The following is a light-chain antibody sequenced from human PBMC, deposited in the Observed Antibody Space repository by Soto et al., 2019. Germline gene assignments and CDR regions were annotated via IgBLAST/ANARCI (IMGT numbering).Light chain of an antibody. Sequence: DIQMTQSPSTLSASVGDRVTITCRASQSVSHWLAWYRQKPGNAPKALIYDASTLETGVPSRFSGSGSGTDFTLTISSLQPDDFATYYCQQYNSYQYTFGQGTKLEMK. CDR3: QQYNSYQYT. V-gene: IGKV1-5*01. CDR2: DAS. CDR1: QSVSHW. J-gene: IGKJ2*01.